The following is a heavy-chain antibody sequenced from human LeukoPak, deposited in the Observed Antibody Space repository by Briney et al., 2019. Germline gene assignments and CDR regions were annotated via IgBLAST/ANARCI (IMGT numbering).Heavy chain of an antibody. CDR1: GFTVSSNY. D-gene: IGHD3-10*01. CDR2: INWNGGST. CDR3: ARWGAYGSGDSEDAFDI. V-gene: IGHV3-20*01. J-gene: IGHJ3*02. Sequence: PGGSLRLSCAASGFTVSSNYMSWVRQAPGKGLEWVSGINWNGGSTGYADSVKGRFTISRDNAKNSLYLQMNSLRAEDTALYHCARWGAYGSGDSEDAFDIWGQGTMVTVSS.